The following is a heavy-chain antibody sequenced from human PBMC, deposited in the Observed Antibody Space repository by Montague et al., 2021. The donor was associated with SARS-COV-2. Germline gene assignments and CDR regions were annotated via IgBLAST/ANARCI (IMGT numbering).Heavy chain of an antibody. V-gene: IGHV3-30*04. CDR3: VRVGSGSYYGYFDY. CDR2: ISYDGSNK. Sequence: SLRLSCAASGFTFSSYAMHWVRQAPGKGLEWVAVISYDGSNKYYADSVKGRFTISRDNSKNTLYLQMNSLRAEDTAVYYCVRVGSGSYYGYFDYWGQGTLVTVSS. J-gene: IGHJ4*02. CDR1: GFTFSSYA. D-gene: IGHD1-26*01.